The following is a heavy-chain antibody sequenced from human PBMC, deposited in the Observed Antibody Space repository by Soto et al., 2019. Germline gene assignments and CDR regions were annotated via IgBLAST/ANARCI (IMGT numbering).Heavy chain of an antibody. D-gene: IGHD3-22*01. CDR1: GGTFSSYA. CDR3: ARDSVVVVIRGAFDI. V-gene: IGHV1-69*12. J-gene: IGHJ3*02. Sequence: QVQLVQSGAEVKKPGSSVKVSCKASGGTFSSYAISWVRQAPGQGLEWMGGIIPIFGTANYAQKFQGRVTITADESTSRAYMELSSLRYEDTAVYYCARDSVVVVIRGAFDIWSQGTMVTVSS. CDR2: IIPIFGTA.